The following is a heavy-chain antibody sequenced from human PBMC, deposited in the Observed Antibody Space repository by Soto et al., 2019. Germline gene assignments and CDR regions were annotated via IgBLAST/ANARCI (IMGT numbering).Heavy chain of an antibody. CDR1: GGTFSSYA. Sequence: SVKVSCRASGGTFSSYAISWVRQAPGQGLEWMGGIITIFGKENYAKKFQGRVTITAAESPSKAYMELRSMRSEDTAVYYCAREVVSRFDPWGQGNIVTVSS. CDR3: AREVVSRFDP. V-gene: IGHV1-69*13. D-gene: IGHD2-15*01. CDR2: IITIFGKE. J-gene: IGHJ5*02.